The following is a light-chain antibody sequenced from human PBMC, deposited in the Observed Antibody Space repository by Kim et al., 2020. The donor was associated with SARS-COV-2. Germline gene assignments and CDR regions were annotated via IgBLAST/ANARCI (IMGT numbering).Light chain of an antibody. J-gene: IGKJ2*01. CDR2: DAS. CDR1: QDIRSY. V-gene: IGKV1-33*01. Sequence: DIQMTQSPSSLPTSVGDAVTITCQASQDIRSYLNWYQQKPGKPPKVLIYDASKLKPGVPSRFSGSGSGTHFTFTISSLQPEDIATYYCQQYEHVPYTFGQGTKLEI. CDR3: QQYEHVPYT.